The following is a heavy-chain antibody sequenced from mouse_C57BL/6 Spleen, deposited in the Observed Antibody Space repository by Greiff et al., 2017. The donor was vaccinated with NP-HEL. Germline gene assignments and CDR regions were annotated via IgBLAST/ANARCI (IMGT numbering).Heavy chain of an antibody. CDR3: AREGVITTGPAY. CDR2: IYPGDGDT. D-gene: IGHD1-1*01. CDR1: GYAFSSYW. J-gene: IGHJ3*01. Sequence: QVQLQQSGAELVKPGASVKISCKASGYAFSSYWMNWVKQRPGKGLEWIGQIYPGDGDTNYNGKFKVKATLTADKSSSTAYMQLSSLTSEDSAVYFCAREGVITTGPAYWGQGTLVTVSA. V-gene: IGHV1-80*01.